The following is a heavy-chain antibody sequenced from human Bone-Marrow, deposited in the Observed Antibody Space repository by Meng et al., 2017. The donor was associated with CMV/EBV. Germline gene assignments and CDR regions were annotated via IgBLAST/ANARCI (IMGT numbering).Heavy chain of an antibody. CDR3: AKDQGVYDSSGYYPLGFDY. J-gene: IGHJ4*02. D-gene: IGHD3-22*01. CDR1: GFTFSSYG. V-gene: IGHV3-30*02. Sequence: GASLKISCAAAGFTFSSYGMHWVRQAPGKGLEWVAFIRYDGSNKYYADSVKGRFTISRDNSKNTLYLQMNSLRAEDTAVYYCAKDQGVYDSSGYYPLGFDYWGQGTLVTVSS. CDR2: IRYDGSNK.